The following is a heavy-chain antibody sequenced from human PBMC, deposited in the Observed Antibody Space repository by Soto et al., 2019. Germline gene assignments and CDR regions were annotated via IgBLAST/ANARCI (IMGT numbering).Heavy chain of an antibody. CDR1: GFSLSTSGMC. CDR3: AGVTEYYDCVWGSGTARYYYCGMDV. J-gene: IGHJ6*02. D-gene: IGHD3-16*01. CDR2: IDWDDDK. Sequence: SGPTLVNPTQTLTLTCTFSGFSLSTSGMCVSWIRQPPGKALEWLALIDWDDDKYYSTSLKTRLTISKDTSKNQVVLTMTNMDAVDTATYFCAGVTEYYDCVWGSGTARYYYCGMDVWGQGTTVTVSS. V-gene: IGHV2-70*01.